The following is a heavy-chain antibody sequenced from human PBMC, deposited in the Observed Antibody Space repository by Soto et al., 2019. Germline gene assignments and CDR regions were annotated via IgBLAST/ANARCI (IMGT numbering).Heavy chain of an antibody. D-gene: IGHD3-9*01. J-gene: IGHJ4*02. CDR1: GGSISSYY. CDR3: ARDGRHLDWLLQFDY. CDR2: IYYSGRT. V-gene: IGHV4-59*12. Sequence: QVQLQESGPGLVKPSETLSLTCTVSGGSISSYYWSWIRQPPGKGLEWIGYIYYSGRTNYNPSLKSRVTVSVVTSKNQFSLKLSSVTAADTAVYYCARDGRHLDWLLQFDYWGQGTLVTVSS.